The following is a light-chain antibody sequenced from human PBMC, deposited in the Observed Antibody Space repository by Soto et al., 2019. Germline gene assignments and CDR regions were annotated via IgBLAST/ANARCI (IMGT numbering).Light chain of an antibody. J-gene: IGKJ4*01. CDR1: QSVSNN. V-gene: IGKV3-15*01. CDR3: QQYNNWPLT. CDR2: GAS. Sequence: EKVMTQSPATLSVSPGEGATLSCRASQSVSNNLAWYQQKPGQAPRLLIYGASTRAAGIPARFSGSGSGTEFTLTISSLHSEDFAVYYCQQYNNWPLTFRGGTKVDIK.